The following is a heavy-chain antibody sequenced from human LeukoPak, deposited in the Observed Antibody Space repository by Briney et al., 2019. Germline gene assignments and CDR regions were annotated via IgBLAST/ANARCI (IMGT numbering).Heavy chain of an antibody. CDR3: ARDAHCSSTSCYNFDY. J-gene: IGHJ4*02. CDR1: GFTFSSYS. V-gene: IGHV3-48*01. CDR2: ISSSSETI. Sequence: PGGSLRLSCAGSGFTFSSYSMNWVRQAPGKGLEWVSYISSSSETIYYADSVKGRFTISRDNAQNSLYLQMNSLRAEDTAVYYCARDAHCSSTSCYNFDYWGQGTLVTVSS. D-gene: IGHD2-2*01.